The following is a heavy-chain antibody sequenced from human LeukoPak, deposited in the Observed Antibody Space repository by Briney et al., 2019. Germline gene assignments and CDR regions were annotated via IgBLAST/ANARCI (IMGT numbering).Heavy chain of an antibody. V-gene: IGHV3-53*01. Sequence: PGGSLRLSCAASGFIVSGNYMTWVRQAPGKGLEWVSVIHSGGYTDYADSVKGRFTISRDNSKNTLYLQMNGLRAEDTALYYCARESRSYDPFDIWGPGTMVTVSS. CDR1: GFIVSGNY. D-gene: IGHD1-26*01. J-gene: IGHJ3*02. CDR2: IHSGGYT. CDR3: ARESRSYDPFDI.